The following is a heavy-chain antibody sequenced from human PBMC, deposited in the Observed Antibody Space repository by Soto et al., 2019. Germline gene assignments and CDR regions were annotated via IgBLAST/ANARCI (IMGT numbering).Heavy chain of an antibody. D-gene: IGHD2-21*02. Sequence: QVQLVESGGGVVQPGRSLRLSCAASGFSFSNYAMHWIRQAPGKGLEWVAVISYDGSNKYYADSVKGRCTISRDNSKNTLYLQMNSLRAEDTAVYYCARDLTGGDCDWGQGTLVTVSS. CDR3: ARDLTGGDCD. V-gene: IGHV3-30-3*01. CDR2: ISYDGSNK. J-gene: IGHJ4*02. CDR1: GFSFSNYA.